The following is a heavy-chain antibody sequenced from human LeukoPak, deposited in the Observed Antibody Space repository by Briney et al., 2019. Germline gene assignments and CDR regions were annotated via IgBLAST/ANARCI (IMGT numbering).Heavy chain of an antibody. V-gene: IGHV1-69*04. Sequence: SVKVSCKASGYTFTSYGISWVRQAPGQGLEWMGRIIPILGIANYAQKFQGRVTITADKSTSTAYMELSSLRSEDTAVYYCARDIVLGYYDSSGRDDAFDIWGQGTMVTVSS. D-gene: IGHD3-22*01. CDR1: GYTFTSYG. CDR2: IIPILGIA. CDR3: ARDIVLGYYDSSGRDDAFDI. J-gene: IGHJ3*02.